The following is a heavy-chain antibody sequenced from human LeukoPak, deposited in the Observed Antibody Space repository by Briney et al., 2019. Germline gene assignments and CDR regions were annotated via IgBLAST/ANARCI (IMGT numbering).Heavy chain of an antibody. Sequence: GGSLRLSCAASGFPFSSHAMSWVRQPPGKGLEWVAAISNGKTSYADSVRGRFAISRDDSTNTVYLHMNSLRAEDTAVYYCARGNRIAVSGPHQYYYYGMDVWGQGTTVTVSS. CDR2: ISNGKT. D-gene: IGHD6-19*01. J-gene: IGHJ6*02. CDR1: GFPFSSHA. V-gene: IGHV3-23*01. CDR3: ARGNRIAVSGPHQYYYYGMDV.